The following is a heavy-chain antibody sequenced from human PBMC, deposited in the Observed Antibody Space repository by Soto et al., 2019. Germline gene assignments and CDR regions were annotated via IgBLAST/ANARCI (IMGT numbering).Heavy chain of an antibody. J-gene: IGHJ4*02. D-gene: IGHD7-27*01. CDR2: IYYGGSI. CDR3: ARGPSGDKVDY. V-gene: IGHV4-59*08. Sequence: SETLSLTCSVSGGSISSGYWTWIRQPPGKGLEWIGYIYYGGSINYNPSLKSRVIISVDTAKNQFSLRLSSVSAADTAVYYCARGPSGDKVDYWGQGTLVTVSS. CDR1: GGSISSGY.